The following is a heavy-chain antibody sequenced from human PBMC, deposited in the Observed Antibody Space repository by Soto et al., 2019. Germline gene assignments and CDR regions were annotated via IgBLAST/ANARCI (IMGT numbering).Heavy chain of an antibody. D-gene: IGHD6-6*01. CDR3: ARGLRIAARLHNGYFDY. V-gene: IGHV4-34*01. J-gene: IGHJ4*02. CDR2: INHSGST. CDR1: GGSFSGYY. Sequence: SETLSLTCAVYGGSFSGYYWSWIRQPPGKGLEWIGEINHSGSTNYNPSLKSRVTISVDTSKNQFSLKLSSVTAADTAVYYCARGLRIAARLHNGYFDYWGQGTLVTVSS.